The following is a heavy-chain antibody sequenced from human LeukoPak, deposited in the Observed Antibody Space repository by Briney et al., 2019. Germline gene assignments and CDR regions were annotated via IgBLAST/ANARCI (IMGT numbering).Heavy chain of an antibody. J-gene: IGHJ1*01. CDR3: AKDLDYIAEYFQQ. Sequence: GGSLTLSCAASGFTFEDYAMHWVRQTPGKGLEGVSGISWNSDSIVYADYVKGRFTISRDNGKKSLHLQMNSLRPEETALYYCAKDLDYIAEYFQQWGQGTLVTVSS. D-gene: IGHD4-11*01. V-gene: IGHV3-9*01. CDR1: GFTFEDYA. CDR2: ISWNSDSI.